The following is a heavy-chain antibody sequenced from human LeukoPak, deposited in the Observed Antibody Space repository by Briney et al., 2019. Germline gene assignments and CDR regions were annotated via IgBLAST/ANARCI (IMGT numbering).Heavy chain of an antibody. J-gene: IGHJ4*01. CDR1: GGSIRSYY. V-gene: IGHV4-59*01. CDR3: ARLQATVTIHAYFDY. Sequence: SETLSLTCTVSGGSIRSYYWSWIRQPPGKGLEWIGYIYYSGSTNYNPSLKSRVAISVDTSKNQFSLKLDSVTAADTAVYYCARLQATVTIHAYFDYWGQPTMVTVSS. CDR2: IYYSGST. D-gene: IGHD4-17*01.